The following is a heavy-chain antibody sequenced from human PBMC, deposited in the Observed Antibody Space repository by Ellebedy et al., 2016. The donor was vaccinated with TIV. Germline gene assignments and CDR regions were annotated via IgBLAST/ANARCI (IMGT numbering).Heavy chain of an antibody. V-gene: IGHV3-7*01. J-gene: IGHJ3*02. Sequence: PGGSLRLSCAASGFTFSSNWMSWVRQTPGKGLEWVAYIKQDGSEKYYVDSVKGRFTISRDNAKNSLYLQMNSLRAEDTAVYYCARDLSVLEMKDAFDIWGQGTMVTVSS. CDR2: IKQDGSEK. CDR1: GFTFSSNW. CDR3: ARDLSVLEMKDAFDI.